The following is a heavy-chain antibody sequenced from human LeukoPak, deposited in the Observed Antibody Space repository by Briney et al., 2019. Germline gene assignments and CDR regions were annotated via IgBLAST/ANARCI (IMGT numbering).Heavy chain of an antibody. D-gene: IGHD3-10*01. CDR1: GFTFSNYN. V-gene: IGHV3-48*02. CDR2: ISSSSSTI. Sequence: PGGSLRLSCAASGFTFSNYNMNWVRQAPGKGLEWVSYISSSSSTIYYADSVKGRFTISRDNAKNSLYLQMNSLRDEDTAVYYCARVGPLWFGELFTPLPYYYYYGMDVWGQGTTVTVSS. J-gene: IGHJ6*02. CDR3: ARVGPLWFGELFTPLPYYYYYGMDV.